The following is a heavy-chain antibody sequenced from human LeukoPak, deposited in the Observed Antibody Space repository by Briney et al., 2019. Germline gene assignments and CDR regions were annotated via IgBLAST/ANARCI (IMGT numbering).Heavy chain of an antibody. CDR2: IYPGDSDT. V-gene: IGHV5-51*01. J-gene: IGHJ3*02. D-gene: IGHD2-2*01. Sequence: GESLKISCKVSGYNFISYWIGWVRQMPGKGLEWMGIIYPGDSDTRYSPSFQGQVTISADKSISTAYLQWSSLRASDTAMYYCARRIGGYCSTTSCPNGAFDIWGQGTVVTVSS. CDR3: ARRIGGYCSTTSCPNGAFDI. CDR1: GYNFISYW.